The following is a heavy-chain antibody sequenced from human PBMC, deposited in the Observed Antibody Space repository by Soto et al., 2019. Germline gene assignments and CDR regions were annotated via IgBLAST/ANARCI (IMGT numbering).Heavy chain of an antibody. CDR3: ARSVVVVTALDY. V-gene: IGHV1-3*05. J-gene: IGHJ4*02. Sequence: QVQLVQSGAEEKKPGASVKVSCKASGYTFTSYAMHWVRQAPGQRLEWMGWINAGNGNTKYSQKFQGRVTITRDTSGRAAYMELSSLSSEDTAVYYCARSVVVVTALDYWGQGTLVTVSS. CDR2: INAGNGNT. CDR1: GYTFTSYA. D-gene: IGHD2-21*02.